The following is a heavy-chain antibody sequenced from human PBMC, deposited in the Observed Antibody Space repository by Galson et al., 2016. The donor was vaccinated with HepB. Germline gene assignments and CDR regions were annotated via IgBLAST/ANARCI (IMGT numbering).Heavy chain of an antibody. CDR2: ISTVSSTK. V-gene: IGHV3-48*02. CDR3: ARGAVRDGYTWWDYYYGLDV. J-gene: IGHJ6*02. CDR1: GFTFSDHN. Sequence: SLRLSCAASGFTFSDHNMNWVRQAPGMGLEWISYISTVSSTKYYAASVTGRFTISRDNAKQLLYLQMNSLRDEDTAVYYCARGAVRDGYTWWDYYYGLDVWGHGTTVTVSS. D-gene: IGHD5-24*01.